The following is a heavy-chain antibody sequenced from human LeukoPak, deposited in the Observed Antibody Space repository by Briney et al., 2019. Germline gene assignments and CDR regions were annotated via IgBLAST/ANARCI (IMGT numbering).Heavy chain of an antibody. V-gene: IGHV3-7*01. CDR3: VKLLGTVTTYDC. CDR1: GFTFSRNW. D-gene: IGHD2-15*01. CDR2: INPDGSQK. J-gene: IGHJ4*02. Sequence: PGGSLRLSCEASGFTFSRNWMSWVRQAPGKGLEWVASINPDGSQKKYVDSVRGRFTITRDNTKNSLYLQMNSLGVEDTAVYYCVKLLGTVTTYDCWGQGTLVTVSS.